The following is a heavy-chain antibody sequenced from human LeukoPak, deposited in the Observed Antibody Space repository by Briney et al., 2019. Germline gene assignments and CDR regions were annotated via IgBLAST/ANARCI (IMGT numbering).Heavy chain of an antibody. V-gene: IGHV4-31*03. CDR1: GGSISSGGYY. D-gene: IGHD3-3*01. J-gene: IGHJ6*02. Sequence: SQTLSLTCTVSGGSISSGGYYWSWIRQHPGKGLEWIGYIYYSGSTYYNPSLKSRVTISVDTSKNQFSLKLSSVTAADTAVYYCASAGNYDFWSGYYNYYYYYGMDVWGQGTTVTVSS. CDR2: IYYSGST. CDR3: ASAGNYDFWSGYYNYYYYYGMDV.